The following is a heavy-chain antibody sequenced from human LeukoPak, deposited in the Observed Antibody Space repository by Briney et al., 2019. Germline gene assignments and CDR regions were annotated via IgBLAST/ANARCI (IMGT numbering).Heavy chain of an antibody. V-gene: IGHV1-69*04. Sequence: ASVKVSCKASGGTFSSYAISWVRQAPGQGLEWMGRIIPILGIANYAQKFQGRVTITADESTSTAYMELSSLRSEDTAVYYCARGAYSSSWYFQHWGQGTLVTVSS. CDR1: GGTFSSYA. J-gene: IGHJ1*01. CDR3: ARGAYSSSWYFQH. CDR2: IIPILGIA. D-gene: IGHD6-13*01.